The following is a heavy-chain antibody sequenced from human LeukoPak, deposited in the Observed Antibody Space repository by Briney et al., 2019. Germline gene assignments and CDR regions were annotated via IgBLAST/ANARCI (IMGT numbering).Heavy chain of an antibody. CDR3: AKANYYDSSGIPDY. J-gene: IGHJ4*02. CDR1: GFTFSDYH. Sequence: GGSLRLSCAASGFTFSDYHMTWIRQPPGKGLQWVSYISSSGSTTYYADSVKGRFTISRDNSKNTLYLQMNSLRAEDTAVYYCAKANYYDSSGIPDYWGQGTLVTVSS. CDR2: ISSSGSTT. D-gene: IGHD3-22*01. V-gene: IGHV3-11*01.